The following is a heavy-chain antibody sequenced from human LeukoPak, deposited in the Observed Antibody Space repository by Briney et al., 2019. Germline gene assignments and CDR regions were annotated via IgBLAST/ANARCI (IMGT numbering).Heavy chain of an antibody. CDR3: ARAPPRGSYYRGYFDY. Sequence: SETLSLTCTVSGGSISSYYWSWIRQAPGKGLEWIGYIYYSGSTTYNPSLKSRITISVDTSKNQFSLNLSSVTAADTAVYYCARAPPRGSYYRGYFDYWGQGTLVTVSS. V-gene: IGHV4-59*01. CDR2: IYYSGST. CDR1: GGSISSYY. J-gene: IGHJ4*02. D-gene: IGHD3-10*01.